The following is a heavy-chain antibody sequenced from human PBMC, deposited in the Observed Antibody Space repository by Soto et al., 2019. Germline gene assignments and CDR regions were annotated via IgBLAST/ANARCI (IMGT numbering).Heavy chain of an antibody. CDR1: GFTFSNAW. CDR2: IKRITDGGTK. V-gene: IGHV3-15*01. CDR3: ATDRRDYGDIHFDY. D-gene: IGHD4-17*01. Sequence: GGSLILSCAASGFTFSNAWMSWVRQAPGKGLELVGRIKRITDGGTKDYAAPVKGRFTISRDDSKNTLYLEMNSLKTEDTAVYYCATDRRDYGDIHFDYWGQGTLVTVSS. J-gene: IGHJ4*02.